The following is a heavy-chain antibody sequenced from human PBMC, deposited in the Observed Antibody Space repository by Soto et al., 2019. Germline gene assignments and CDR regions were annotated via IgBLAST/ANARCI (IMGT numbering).Heavy chain of an antibody. V-gene: IGHV1-69*06. Sequence: SLKRSWKASGDTFSRYAISWGLKTNRQGLEWMGGIIPIFGTANYAQKFQGRVTITADKSTSTAYMELSSLRSEDTAVYYCARDYDSSGYMKYNCFDPWGQGTLVTVSS. J-gene: IGHJ5*02. D-gene: IGHD3-22*01. CDR2: IIPIFGTA. CDR1: GDTFSRYA. CDR3: ARDYDSSGYMKYNCFDP.